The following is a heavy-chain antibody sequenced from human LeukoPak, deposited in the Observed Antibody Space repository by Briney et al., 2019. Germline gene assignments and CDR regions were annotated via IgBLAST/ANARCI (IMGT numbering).Heavy chain of an antibody. CDR2: IYYSGST. J-gene: IGHJ6*04. Sequence: SETLSLTCTVSGGSISSGGYYWSWIRQHQGRGLEWIVYIYYSGSTYYNPSLKSRVTISVDTSKNQFSLKLSSVTAADTAVYYCAREELKCSGGSCYYYGMDVWGKGTTVTVSS. D-gene: IGHD2-15*01. V-gene: IGHV4-31*03. CDR1: GGSISSGGYY. CDR3: AREELKCSGGSCYYYGMDV.